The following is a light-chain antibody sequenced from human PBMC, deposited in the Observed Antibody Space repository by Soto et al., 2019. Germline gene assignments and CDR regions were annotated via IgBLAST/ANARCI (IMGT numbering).Light chain of an antibody. CDR2: EVS. CDR1: SSDVVGYNY. J-gene: IGLJ3*02. V-gene: IGLV2-8*01. CDR3: SSYAGSNNMM. Sequence: QSALTQPPSASGSPGQSVTISCTGTSSDVVGYNYVSWYQQHPGKAPKLMIYEVSKRPSGVPDRFSGSKSGNTAYLTVSGLQAEDEADYYCSSYAGSNNMMFGGGTQLTVL.